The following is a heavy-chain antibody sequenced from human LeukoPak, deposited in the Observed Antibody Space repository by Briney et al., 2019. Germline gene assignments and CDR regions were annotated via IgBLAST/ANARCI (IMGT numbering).Heavy chain of an antibody. V-gene: IGHV3-53*01. CDR2: VYSGGST. CDR1: GFFVSSNY. J-gene: IGHJ6*03. D-gene: IGHD3-22*01. Sequence: GGSLRLTCAASGFFVSSNYMTWVRQAPGKGLERVSVVYSGGSTYDADSVKGRFTISRDNSKNTVYLQMNSLRAEDTAVYYCARVLGYDSIGYHSDYMDVWGKGTTVTVSS. CDR3: ARVLGYDSIGYHSDYMDV.